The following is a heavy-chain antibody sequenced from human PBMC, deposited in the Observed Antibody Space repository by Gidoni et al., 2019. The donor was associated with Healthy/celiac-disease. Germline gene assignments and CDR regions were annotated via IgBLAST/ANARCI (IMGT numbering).Heavy chain of an antibody. CDR2: ISSSSSYT. CDR3: ARGKGSGSGVLGSYYYGMDV. J-gene: IGHJ6*02. CDR1: GFTFSDYY. Sequence: QVQLVESGGGLVKPGGSLRLPCAASGFTFSDYYMSWIRQAPGKGLEWVSYISSSSSYTNYADSVKGRFTISRDNAKNSLYLQMNSLRAEDTAVYYCARGKGSGSGVLGSYYYGMDVWGQGTTVTVSS. V-gene: IGHV3-11*06. D-gene: IGHD3-10*01.